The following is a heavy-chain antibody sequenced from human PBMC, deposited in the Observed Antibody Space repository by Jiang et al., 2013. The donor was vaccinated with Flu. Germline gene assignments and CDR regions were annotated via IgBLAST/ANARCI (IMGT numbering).Heavy chain of an antibody. V-gene: IGHV2-70*01. Sequence: TLTCTFSGFSLSTSGMCVSWIRQPPGKALEWLALIDWDDDKYYSTSLKTRLTISKDTSKNQVVLTMTNMDPVDTATYYCARISGYCSGGNLGFDYWGQGTLVTVSS. CDR1: GFSLSTSGMC. D-gene: IGHD2-15*01. CDR3: ARISGYCSGGNLGFDY. J-gene: IGHJ4*02. CDR2: IDWDDDK.